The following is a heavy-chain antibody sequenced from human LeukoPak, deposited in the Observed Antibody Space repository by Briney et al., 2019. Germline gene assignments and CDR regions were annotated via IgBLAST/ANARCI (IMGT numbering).Heavy chain of an antibody. CDR1: GFTFSSYE. J-gene: IGHJ1*01. V-gene: IGHV3-48*03. CDR2: ISSSGSTI. CDR3: ARLKYYYDSSGHAFQH. D-gene: IGHD3-22*01. Sequence: GGSLRLSCAASGFTFSSYEMNWVRQAPGKGLEWVSYISSSGSTIYYADSVNGRFTISRDNAKNSLYLQMNSLRAEDTAVYYCARLKYYYDSSGHAFQHWGQGTLVTVSS.